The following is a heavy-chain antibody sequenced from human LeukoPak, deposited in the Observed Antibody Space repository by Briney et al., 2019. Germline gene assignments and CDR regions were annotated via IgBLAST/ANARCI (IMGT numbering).Heavy chain of an antibody. CDR1: GGSISSSSYY. Sequence: PSETLSLTCTVSGGSISSSSYYWGWIRQPPGKGLEWIGSIYYSGSTYYNPSLKSRVTISVDTSKNQFSLKLSSVTAADTAVYYCARESSILSFDYWGQGTLVTVSS. V-gene: IGHV4-39*07. CDR3: ARESSILSFDY. CDR2: IYYSGST. J-gene: IGHJ4*02. D-gene: IGHD2-2*02.